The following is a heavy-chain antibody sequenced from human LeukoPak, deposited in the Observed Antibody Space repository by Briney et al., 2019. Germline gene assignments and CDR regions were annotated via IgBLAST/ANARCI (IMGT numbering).Heavy chain of an antibody. D-gene: IGHD3-16*01. CDR2: IIANLGTS. V-gene: IGHV1-69*13. CDR1: GGSFSSNT. J-gene: IGHJ4*02. CDR3: ARLVNWGPLGDY. Sequence: SVKVSCKASGGSFSSNTLSWVRQAPGQGLEWMGGIIANLGTSNYAQKFQGRVTVTADESTSTGYLELDSLRSDDTAVYYCARLVNWGPLGDYWGQGTLVTVSS.